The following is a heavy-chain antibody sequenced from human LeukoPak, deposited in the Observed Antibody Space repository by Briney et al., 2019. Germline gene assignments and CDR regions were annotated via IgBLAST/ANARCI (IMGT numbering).Heavy chain of an antibody. Sequence: PGGSLRLSCAAPGFTLIDNDMTWLRQAPGKGLEWVSSISNRGDTIYYADSVKGPFSISRDNAKNSLYLQMNDLKVDATAVYYCVRGGFYWFDPWGQGTLVTVSS. V-gene: IGHV3-11*01. J-gene: IGHJ5*02. CDR2: ISNRGDTI. D-gene: IGHD1-26*01. CDR1: GFTLIDND. CDR3: VRGGFYWFDP.